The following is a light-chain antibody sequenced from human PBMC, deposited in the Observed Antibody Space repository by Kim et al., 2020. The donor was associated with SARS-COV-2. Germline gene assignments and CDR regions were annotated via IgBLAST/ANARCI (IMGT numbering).Light chain of an antibody. V-gene: IGLV7-43*01. Sequence: TVTLTWSSSTGAVTSGHYPNWFQQKPGQAPRALIYSISNKYSWTPARFSGSLLGGKAALILSGVQPEDEADYYCLLYYGGAQPHVIFGGGTKLTVL. CDR2: SIS. CDR1: TGAVTSGHY. J-gene: IGLJ2*01. CDR3: LLYYGGAQPHVI.